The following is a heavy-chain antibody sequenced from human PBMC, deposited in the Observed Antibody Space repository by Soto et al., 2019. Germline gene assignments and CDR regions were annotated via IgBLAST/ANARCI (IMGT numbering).Heavy chain of an antibody. CDR1: GGSISSYD. D-gene: IGHD3-3*01. CDR2: IYYSGST. Sequence: LETLSLTCPVSGGSISSYDGSWIRQPPGKGLEWIGYIYYSGSTNYNPSLKSRVTISVDTSKNQFSLKLSSVTAADTAVYYCARDITDFWSGSWFDPWGQGTLVTVSS. CDR3: ARDITDFWSGSWFDP. J-gene: IGHJ5*02. V-gene: IGHV4-59*01.